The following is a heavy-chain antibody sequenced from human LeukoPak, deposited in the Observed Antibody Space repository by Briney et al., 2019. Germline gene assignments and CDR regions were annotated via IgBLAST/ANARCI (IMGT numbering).Heavy chain of an antibody. CDR2: IYYSGST. V-gene: IGHV4-59*01. Sequence: SETLSLTCTVSNGSISSYYWSWIRQPPGKGLEWIGYIYYSGSTNHNPSLKSRVTISVDTSKNQFSLKLSSVTAADTAVYYCARGHYDFWSGYAFHNWFDPWGQGTLVTVSS. J-gene: IGHJ5*02. D-gene: IGHD3-3*01. CDR3: ARGHYDFWSGYAFHNWFDP. CDR1: NGSISSYY.